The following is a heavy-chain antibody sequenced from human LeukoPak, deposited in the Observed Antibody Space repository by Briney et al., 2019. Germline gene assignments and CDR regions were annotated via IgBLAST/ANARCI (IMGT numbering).Heavy chain of an antibody. CDR1: GFTFSSYA. J-gene: IGHJ4*02. CDR3: AKMRGTADY. V-gene: IGHV3-66*01. CDR2: IYSGGST. Sequence: GGSLRLSCAASGFTFSSYAMSWVRQAPGKGLEWVSVIYSGGSTYYADSVKGRFTISRDNSKNTLYLQMNSLRAEDTAVYYCAKMRGTADYWGQGTLVTVSS.